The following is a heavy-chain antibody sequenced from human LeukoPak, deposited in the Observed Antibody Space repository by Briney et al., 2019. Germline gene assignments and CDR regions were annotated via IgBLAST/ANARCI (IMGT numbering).Heavy chain of an antibody. CDR1: GYTFTSYS. Sequence: GASVKVSCKASGYTFTSYSMNWVRQAPGQGLEWMGWMNPNSGNTGYGQKFQGRVTMTRNTSISTAYMELSSLRSEDTAVYYCARGSYDSSGYRFDYWGQGTLVIVSS. CDR2: MNPNSGNT. J-gene: IGHJ4*02. CDR3: ARGSYDSSGYRFDY. V-gene: IGHV1-8*02. D-gene: IGHD3-22*01.